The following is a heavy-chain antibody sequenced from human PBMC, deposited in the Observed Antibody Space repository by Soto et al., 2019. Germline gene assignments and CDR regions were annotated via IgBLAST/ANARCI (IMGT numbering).Heavy chain of an antibody. V-gene: IGHV1-18*01. CDR1: GYSFTSYG. CDR3: ATDNGFGESDV. J-gene: IGHJ6*02. CDR2: ISAYNGNT. Sequence: QVQLVQSGAEVKKPGASVKVSCKASGYSFTSYGISWVRQAPGQGLEWMGWISAYNGNTNYAQKRPGRATTTTATSTSTAYMALRSLRSDGTAVYYCATDNGFGESDVWGQGTTVTVSS. D-gene: IGHD3-10*01.